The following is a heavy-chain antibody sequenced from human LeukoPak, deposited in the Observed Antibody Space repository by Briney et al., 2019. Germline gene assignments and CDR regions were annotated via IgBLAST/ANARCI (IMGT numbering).Heavy chain of an antibody. CDR3: ARRWVGIAAAAGTGWFDP. D-gene: IGHD6-13*01. V-gene: IGHV1-69*13. Sequence: RASVKVSCKASGYTFTGYYMHWVRQAPGQGLEWMGGIIPIFGTANYAQKFQGRVTITADESTSTAYMELSSLRSEDTAVYYCARRWVGIAAAAGTGWFDPWGQGTLVTVSS. CDR1: GYTFTGYY. CDR2: IIPIFGTA. J-gene: IGHJ5*02.